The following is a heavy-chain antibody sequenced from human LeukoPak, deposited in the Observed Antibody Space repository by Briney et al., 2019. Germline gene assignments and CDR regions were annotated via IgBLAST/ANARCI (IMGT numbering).Heavy chain of an antibody. Sequence: GESLSLSCAASGFSLRYYWMSWVRPAPGRGRAWVANITQDGSEKYYVDSVKGRFTVSRDNGKNSLYSQLNRLRAEDTAVYYCAGENVAMPGRECWGQGDLVTVSS. V-gene: IGHV3-7*01. J-gene: IGHJ4*02. CDR2: ITQDGSEK. CDR1: GFSLRYYW. CDR3: AGENVAMPGREC. D-gene: IGHD2-2*01.